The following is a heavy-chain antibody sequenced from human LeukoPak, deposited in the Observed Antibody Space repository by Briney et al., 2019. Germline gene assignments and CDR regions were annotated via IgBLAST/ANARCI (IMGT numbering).Heavy chain of an antibody. CDR1: GFTFSSYG. Sequence: GGSLRLSCAASGFTFSSYGMHWVRQAPGKGLEWVAVISYDGSNKYYADSVKGRFTISRDNSKNTLYLQMNSLRAEDTAVYYCAVSIAVAGPFDYWGQGTLVTVSS. CDR3: AVSIAVAGPFDY. CDR2: ISYDGSNK. D-gene: IGHD6-19*01. V-gene: IGHV3-30*03. J-gene: IGHJ4*02.